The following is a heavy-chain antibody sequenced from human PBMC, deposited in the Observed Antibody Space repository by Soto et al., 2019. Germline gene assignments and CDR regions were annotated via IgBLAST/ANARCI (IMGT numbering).Heavy chain of an antibody. CDR2: IYYSGST. CDR3: AGEAALSRDSSGYYRIYFDY. CDR1: GGSVSSGSYY. D-gene: IGHD3-22*01. V-gene: IGHV4-61*01. J-gene: IGHJ4*02. Sequence: SETLSLTCTVSGGSVSSGSYYWSWIRQPPGKGLEWIGYIYYSGSTNYNPYLKSRVTMSVDTSKNQFSLKLSSVTAADTAVYYCAGEAALSRDSSGYYRIYFDYWGQGTLVTVSS.